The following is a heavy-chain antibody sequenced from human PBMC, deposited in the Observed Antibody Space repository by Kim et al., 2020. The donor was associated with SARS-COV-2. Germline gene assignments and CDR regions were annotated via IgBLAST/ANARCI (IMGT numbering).Heavy chain of an antibody. CDR2: ISWNSGSI. CDR1: GFTFDDYA. J-gene: IGHJ3*02. V-gene: IGHV3-9*01. CDR3: AKVRGTYGDSTPDAFDI. Sequence: GGSLRLSCAASGFTFDDYAMHWVRQAPGKGLEWVSGISWNSGSIGYADSVKGRFTISRDNAKNSLYLQMNSLRAEDTALYYCAKVRGTYGDSTPDAFDIWGQGTMVTVSS. D-gene: IGHD4-17*01.